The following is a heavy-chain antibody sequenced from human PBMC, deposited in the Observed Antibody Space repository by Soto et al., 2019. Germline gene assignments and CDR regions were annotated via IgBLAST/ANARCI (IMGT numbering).Heavy chain of an antibody. Sequence: NPSETLSLTCTVSGGSISSGGYYWSWIRQHPGKGLEWIGYIYYSGSTYYNPSLKSRVTISVDTSKNQFSLKLSSVTAADTAVYYCARVDSFWYYFDYWGQGTLVTVSS. D-gene: IGHD5-18*01. CDR1: GGSISSGGYY. CDR3: ARVDSFWYYFDY. V-gene: IGHV4-31*03. CDR2: IYYSGST. J-gene: IGHJ4*02.